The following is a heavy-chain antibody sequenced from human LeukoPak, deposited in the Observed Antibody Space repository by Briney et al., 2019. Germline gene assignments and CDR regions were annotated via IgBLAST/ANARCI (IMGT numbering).Heavy chain of an antibody. CDR1: GHTFTSYA. CDR2: INTNTGNP. D-gene: IGHD3-16*02. V-gene: IGHV7-4-1*02. J-gene: IGHJ4*02. Sequence: ASVKVSCKASGHTFTSYAMNWVRQAPGQGLEWMGWINTNTGNPTYAQGFTGRFVFSLDTSVSTAYLQISSLKAEDTAVYYCARMDVYVWGSYRYTGIDYWGQGTLVTVSS. CDR3: ARMDVYVWGSYRYTGIDY.